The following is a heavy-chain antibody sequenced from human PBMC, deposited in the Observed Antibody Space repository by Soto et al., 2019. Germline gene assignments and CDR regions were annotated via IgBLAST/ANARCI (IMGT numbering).Heavy chain of an antibody. D-gene: IGHD2-2*01. CDR2: IYPGDSDT. CDR3: ARTYCSSISCLPGPILY. J-gene: IGHJ4*02. CDR1: GYSFTSYW. Sequence: PGESLKISCKGSGYSFTSYWIGWVRQMPGKGLEWMGIIYPGDSDTRYSPSFQGQVTISADKSISTAYLQWSSLKASDTAMYYCARTYCSSISCLPGPILYWCQGPLGTVST. V-gene: IGHV5-51*01.